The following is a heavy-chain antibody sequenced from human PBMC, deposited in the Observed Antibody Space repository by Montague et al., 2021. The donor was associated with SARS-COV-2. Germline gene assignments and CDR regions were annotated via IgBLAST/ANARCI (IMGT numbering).Heavy chain of an antibody. CDR3: ASRNRGNRGAFDI. D-gene: IGHD3-10*01. CDR2: INHSGSS. CDR1: GGSFSDFY. V-gene: IGHV4-34*01. J-gene: IGHJ3*02. Sequence: SETLSLTCAVYGGSFSDFYWSWIRQPPGKGLEWIGEINHSGSSYYNPSLKSRVTISVDTSKNQLSLKLSSVTAADTAVYYCASRNRGNRGAFDIWGQGTMVTVSS.